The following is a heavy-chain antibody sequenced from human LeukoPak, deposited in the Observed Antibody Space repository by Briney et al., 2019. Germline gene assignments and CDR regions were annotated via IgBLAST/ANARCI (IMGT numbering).Heavy chain of an antibody. CDR3: AREIRRDGYNYLDY. J-gene: IGHJ4*02. CDR2: IHPNSGGT. D-gene: IGHD5-24*01. Sequence: ASVTVSCKASGYTFTGYYMHRVRQAPGQGLEWMGWIHPNSGGTNYAQKFQGRVTMTRDTSISTAYMELSRLRSDDTAVYYCAREIRRDGYNYLDYWGQGTLVTVSS. V-gene: IGHV1-2*02. CDR1: GYTFTGYY.